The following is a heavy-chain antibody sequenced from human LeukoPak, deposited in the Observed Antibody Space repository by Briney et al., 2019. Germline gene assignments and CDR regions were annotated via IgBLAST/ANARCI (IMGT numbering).Heavy chain of an antibody. J-gene: IGHJ3*02. CDR2: IKTKSGGGETT. CDR3: TKNEVFDI. V-gene: IGHV3-15*01. CDR1: GFTFSNAW. Sequence: GGSLRLSCAASGFTFSNAWMSWVRQAPGKGLEWVGRIKTKSGGGETTDYAAPVKGRFTVSRDDSKNTLYLQMNSLKTEDTALYYCTKNEVFDIWGQGTMVTVFS.